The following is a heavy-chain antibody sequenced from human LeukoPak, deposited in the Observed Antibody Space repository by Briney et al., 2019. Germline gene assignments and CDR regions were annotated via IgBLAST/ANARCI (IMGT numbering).Heavy chain of an antibody. CDR2: IFYNGGNK. CDR3: ARDRGGTYTVGGAFDV. J-gene: IGHJ3*01. CDR1: GFTFSHFG. V-gene: IGHV3-33*01. D-gene: IGHD1-26*01. Sequence: PGGSLRLSCAASGFTFSHFGMHWIRQAPGKGLEWVAVIFYNGGNKYYGDSVKGRFTISRDNSKNTHDLQMNRLRAEDTGVYYCARDRGGTYTVGGAFDVWGQGILVTVSS.